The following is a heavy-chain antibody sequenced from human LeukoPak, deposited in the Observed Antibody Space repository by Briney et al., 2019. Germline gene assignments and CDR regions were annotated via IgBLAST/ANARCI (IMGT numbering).Heavy chain of an antibody. Sequence: GRSLRLSCAASGFTFGSYGMHWVRQAPGEGLEWVAVIWYDESNKYYADSVKGRFTISRDNSKNTLYLQINSLRAEDTAVYYCARYPVNPYYFDYWGQGTLVTVSS. CDR2: IWYDESNK. V-gene: IGHV3-33*01. J-gene: IGHJ4*02. CDR3: ARYPVNPYYFDY. CDR1: GFTFGSYG. D-gene: IGHD1-14*01.